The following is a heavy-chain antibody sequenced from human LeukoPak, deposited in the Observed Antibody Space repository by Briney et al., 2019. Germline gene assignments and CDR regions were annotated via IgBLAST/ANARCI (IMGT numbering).Heavy chain of an antibody. Sequence: GGSLRLSCAASGFTFSSYGMHWVRQAPGKGLEWVAFIRYDGSNKYYADSVKGRFTISRDNSKNTLYLQMNSLRAEDTAVYYCAKDAPDCSSTSCYGGGPFDYWGQGTLVTVSS. V-gene: IGHV3-30*02. J-gene: IGHJ4*02. CDR3: AKDAPDCSSTSCYGGGPFDY. CDR1: GFTFSSYG. D-gene: IGHD2-2*01. CDR2: IRYDGSNK.